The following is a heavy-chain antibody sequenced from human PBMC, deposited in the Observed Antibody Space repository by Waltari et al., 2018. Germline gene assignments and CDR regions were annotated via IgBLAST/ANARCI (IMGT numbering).Heavy chain of an antibody. J-gene: IGHJ2*01. Sequence: QLQLQESGPGLVKPSETLSLTCTVSGGSISSSSYYWGWIRQPPGKGLEWIGSIYYSGTTHYNPSLKSRVTISVDTSKNQFSLKLSSVTAADTAVYYCARHPAMTIMLWYFDLWGRGTLVTVSS. D-gene: IGHD2-8*01. CDR3: ARHPAMTIMLWYFDL. V-gene: IGHV4-39*01. CDR2: IYYSGTT. CDR1: GGSISSSSYY.